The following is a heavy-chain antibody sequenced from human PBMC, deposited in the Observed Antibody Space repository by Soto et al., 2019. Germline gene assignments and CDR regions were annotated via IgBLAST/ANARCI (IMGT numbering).Heavy chain of an antibody. Sequence: SETLSLTCSVSGAVVTSGENYWSWVRQPPGKGLEWLGYIYDSGVTSYTPALKSRVTLSLDRPNNQVSLKLRSVTAADTAVYFCVRDLAHGENGNVWGNGTSVT. CDR1: GAVVTSGENY. D-gene: IGHD3-10*01. J-gene: IGHJ6*03. CDR2: IYDSGVT. V-gene: IGHV4-30-4*08. CDR3: VRDLAHGENGNV.